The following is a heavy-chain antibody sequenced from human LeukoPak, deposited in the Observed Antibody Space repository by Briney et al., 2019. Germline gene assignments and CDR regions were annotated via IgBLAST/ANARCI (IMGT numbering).Heavy chain of an antibody. V-gene: IGHV1-18*01. Sequence: GASVTVSFKASGYTFTSYGISWVRQAPGQGLEGMGWISAYNGNTNYAQNLQGRVTMTTDTSTSTAYMELRSLRSDDTAVYYCARDRGDIVVVPAATGGYWGQGTLVTVSS. D-gene: IGHD2-2*01. J-gene: IGHJ4*02. CDR2: ISAYNGNT. CDR1: GYTFTSYG. CDR3: ARDRGDIVVVPAATGGY.